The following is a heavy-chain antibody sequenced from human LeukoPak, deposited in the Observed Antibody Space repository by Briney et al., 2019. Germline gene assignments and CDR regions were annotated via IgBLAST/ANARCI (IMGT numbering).Heavy chain of an antibody. J-gene: IGHJ4*02. CDR2: IIPIFGTA. CDR1: GGTFSSYA. D-gene: IGHD3-10*01. Sequence: ASVKVSCKASGGTFSSYAISWVLQAPGQGLEWMGGIIPIFGTANYAQKFQGRVTITSDESTSTAYMELSSLRSEDTAVYYCAREGPLGGFDYWGQGTLVTVSS. V-gene: IGHV1-69*01. CDR3: AREGPLGGFDY.